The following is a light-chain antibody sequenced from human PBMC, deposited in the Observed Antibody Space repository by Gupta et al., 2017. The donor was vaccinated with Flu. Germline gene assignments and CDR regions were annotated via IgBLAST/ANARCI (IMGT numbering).Light chain of an antibody. CDR3: AGWDDTRNGVI. J-gene: IGLJ2*01. V-gene: IGLV1-44*01. Sequence: RVIISCSGSSSKMGWNTVNWYQQLPGAAPKLLIYSNHQRPSGVPDRFSGSKSGSSASLAISGLQAEDEADYYCAGWDDTRNGVIFGGGTKLTVL. CDR2: SNH. CDR1: SSKMGWNT.